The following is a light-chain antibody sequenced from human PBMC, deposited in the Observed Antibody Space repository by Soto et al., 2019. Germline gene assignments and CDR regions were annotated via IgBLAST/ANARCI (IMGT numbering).Light chain of an antibody. CDR2: DVS. CDR3: SSYTSSSTPL. V-gene: IGLV2-14*01. CDR1: SSDVGGYNY. J-gene: IGLJ2*01. Sequence: QSALTQPASVSGSPGQSITISCTGTSSDVGGYNYVSWYPQHPGKAPKLMIYDVSNRPSGVSTRFSGSKSGNTASLTISGLQAEDEADYYCSSYTSSSTPLFGGGTQLTVL.